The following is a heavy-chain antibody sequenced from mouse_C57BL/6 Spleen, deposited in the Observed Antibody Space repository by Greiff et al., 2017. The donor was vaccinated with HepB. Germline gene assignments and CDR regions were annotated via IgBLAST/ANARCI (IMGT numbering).Heavy chain of an antibody. Sequence: EVQLVESGGDLVKPGGSLKLSCAASGFTFSSYGMSWVRQTPDKRLEWVATISSGGSYNYYPDSVKGRFTISTDNTKNTLYLQMSSLKSEDTAMYYCARRTGDGAWFAYWGQGTLVTVSA. CDR2: ISSGGSYN. V-gene: IGHV5-6*01. CDR1: GFTFSSYG. CDR3: ARRTGDGAWFAY. J-gene: IGHJ3*01.